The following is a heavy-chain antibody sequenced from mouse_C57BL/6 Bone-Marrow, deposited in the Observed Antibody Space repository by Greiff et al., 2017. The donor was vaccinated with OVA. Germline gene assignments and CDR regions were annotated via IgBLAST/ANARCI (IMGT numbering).Heavy chain of an antibody. J-gene: IGHJ1*03. D-gene: IGHD2-3*01. V-gene: IGHV2-2*01. CDR3: ARKGAYDSYHGWYFDV. CDR2: IWSGGST. Sequence: VQLQQSGPGLVQPSQRLSITCTVSGFSLTSYGVHWVRQSPGKGLEWLGVIWSGGSTDNNAAFISRMSISTDNSKSQVFFKMNRLQADDTAIDYCARKGAYDSYHGWYFDVWGTGTTVTVSS. CDR1: GFSLTSYG.